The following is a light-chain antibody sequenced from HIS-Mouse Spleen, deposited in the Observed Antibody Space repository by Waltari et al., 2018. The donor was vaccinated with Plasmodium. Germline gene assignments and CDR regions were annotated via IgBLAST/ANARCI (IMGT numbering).Light chain of an antibody. CDR3: QQYNNWPRGT. Sequence: EIVMTQSPATLSVSPGERATLSCRASQSVSSNLACYQPKPGQAPRLLIYGASTRATGIPARFMGSGSGTEFTLTISSMQSEDFAVYYCQQYNNWPRGTFGQGTKVEIK. CDR1: QSVSSN. CDR2: GAS. V-gene: IGKV3-15*01. J-gene: IGKJ1*01.